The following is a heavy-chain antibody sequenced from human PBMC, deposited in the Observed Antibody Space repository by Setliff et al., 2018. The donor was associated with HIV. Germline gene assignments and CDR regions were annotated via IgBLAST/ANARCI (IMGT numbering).Heavy chain of an antibody. J-gene: IGHJ4*02. CDR2: IYWDDGK. CDR3: ARRDSNYKVGYFDY. V-gene: IGHV2-5*02. Sequence: SGPTLVNPTQTLTLTCTFSGFSLSTRQVGVGWIRQPPGKALEWLALIYWDDGKRYSPSLKNRLTITKDTSKNQVVLTMTNMDPVDTATYFCARRDSNYKVGYFDYWGQGTLITVSS. CDR1: GFSLSTRQVG. D-gene: IGHD4-4*01.